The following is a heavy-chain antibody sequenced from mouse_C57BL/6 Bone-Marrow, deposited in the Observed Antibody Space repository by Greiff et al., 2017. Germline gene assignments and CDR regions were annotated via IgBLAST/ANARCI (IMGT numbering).Heavy chain of an antibody. V-gene: IGHV2-6*03. CDR3: ARSLYYGSNHWYFDV. CDR1: GFSLTSYG. Sequence: VMLVESGPGLVAPSQSLSITCTVSGFSLTSYGVHWVRQPPGKGLEWLVVIWSDGSTTYNSALKSRLSISKDNSKSQVFLKMNSHQTDDTAMYYCARSLYYGSNHWYFDVWGTGTTVTVSS. D-gene: IGHD1-1*01. CDR2: IWSDGST. J-gene: IGHJ1*03.